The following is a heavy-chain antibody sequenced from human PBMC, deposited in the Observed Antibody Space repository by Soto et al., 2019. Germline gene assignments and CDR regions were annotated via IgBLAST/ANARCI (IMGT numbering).Heavy chain of an antibody. D-gene: IGHD3-10*01. Sequence: KVSCKASGYSFTSYGISWVRQAPRQRLEWMGWISSENGNTKYAHNLQGRVTMTTDTSTSTAYMELRSLRSDDTAVYYCVRQASMVRGINSPDYWGQGTLVTVSS. CDR3: VRQASMVRGINSPDY. J-gene: IGHJ4*02. V-gene: IGHV1-18*01. CDR1: GYSFTSYG. CDR2: ISSENGNT.